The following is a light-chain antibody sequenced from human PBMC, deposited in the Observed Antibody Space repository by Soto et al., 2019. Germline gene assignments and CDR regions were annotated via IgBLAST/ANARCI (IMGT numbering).Light chain of an antibody. Sequence: QSVLTQPASVSGSPGQSITIPCTGTSSDVGAYNNVSWYQQHPGKVPKLVIYEVSNRPSGISNRFSGSKSGNTASLTISGLQAEDEADYYCSSYTSSSTLVFGGGTQLTVL. CDR2: EVS. J-gene: IGLJ3*02. V-gene: IGLV2-14*01. CDR1: SSDVGAYNN. CDR3: SSYTSSSTLV.